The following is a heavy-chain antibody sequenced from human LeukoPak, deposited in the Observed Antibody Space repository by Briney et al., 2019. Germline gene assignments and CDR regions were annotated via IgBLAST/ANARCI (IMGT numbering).Heavy chain of an antibody. D-gene: IGHD3-22*01. CDR1: GGSISSYY. CDR2: IYYSGST. Sequence: SETLSLTCTVSGGSISSYYWSWIRQPPRKGLEWIGYIYYSGSTNYNPSLKSRVTISVDTSKNQFSLKLSSVTAADTAVYYCAREEAIDSSGYYYWYFDLWGRGTLVTVSS. CDR3: AREEAIDSSGYYYWYFDL. V-gene: IGHV4-59*01. J-gene: IGHJ2*01.